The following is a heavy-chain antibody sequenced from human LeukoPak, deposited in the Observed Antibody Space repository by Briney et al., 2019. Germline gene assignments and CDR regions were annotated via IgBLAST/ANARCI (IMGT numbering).Heavy chain of an antibody. CDR3: ARMGLRYFDWLSPIGEFDY. CDR2: ISAYNGNT. Sequence: ASVKVSFKASGYTFTSYGISWVRQAPGQGVEWMGWISAYNGNTNYAQKLQGRVTMTTDTSTSTAYMELRSLRSDDTAVYYCARMGLRYFDWLSPIGEFDYWGQGTLVTVSS. V-gene: IGHV1-18*01. CDR1: GYTFTSYG. D-gene: IGHD3-9*01. J-gene: IGHJ4*02.